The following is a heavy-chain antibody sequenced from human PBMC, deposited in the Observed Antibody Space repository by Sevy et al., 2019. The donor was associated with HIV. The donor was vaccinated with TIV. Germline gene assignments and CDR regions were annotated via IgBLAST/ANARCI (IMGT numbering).Heavy chain of an antibody. CDR2: ISAYNGNT. D-gene: IGHD3-10*01. CDR1: GYTFTSYG. CDR3: AGDYYGSGRANSPIDAFDI. V-gene: IGHV1-18*04. Sequence: ASVKVSCKASGYTFTSYGISWVRQAPGQGLEWMGWISAYNGNTNYAQKLQGRVTMTTDTSTSTAYRELRSLRSDDTAVYYCAGDYYGSGRANSPIDAFDIWGQGTMVTVSS. J-gene: IGHJ3*02.